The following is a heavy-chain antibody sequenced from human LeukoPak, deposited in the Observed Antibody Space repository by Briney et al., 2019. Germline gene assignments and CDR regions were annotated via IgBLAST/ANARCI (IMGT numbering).Heavy chain of an antibody. CDR2: IYPGDSDT. Sequence: GESLKISCQGSGSSLTSYWIGWVRQLPGKGLEWMGIIYPGDSDTRYSPSCQGQVTISADKSISTAYLQWSSLKASDTAMYYWARHAGWLLYEGFDYWGQGTLVTVSS. V-gene: IGHV5-51*01. D-gene: IGHD3-9*01. J-gene: IGHJ4*02. CDR1: GSSLTSYW. CDR3: ARHAGWLLYEGFDY.